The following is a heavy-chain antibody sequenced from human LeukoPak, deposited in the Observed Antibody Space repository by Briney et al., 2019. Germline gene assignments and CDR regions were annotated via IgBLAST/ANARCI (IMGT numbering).Heavy chain of an antibody. CDR1: GGSSSHYY. J-gene: IGHJ4*02. Sequence: SETLSLTCTVSGGSSSHYYWSWIRQPPGKGLEWIGYIHSSGRTIYSPSLKSRVAISVDTSKNMFSLQLSSVTAADSAVYYCARDFSGSSGGYWGQGTLVTVSS. CDR3: ARDFSGSSGGY. D-gene: IGHD3-10*01. V-gene: IGHV4-59*01. CDR2: IHSSGRT.